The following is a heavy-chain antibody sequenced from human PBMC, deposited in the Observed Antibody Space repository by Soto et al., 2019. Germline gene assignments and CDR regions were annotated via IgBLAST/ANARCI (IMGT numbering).Heavy chain of an antibody. J-gene: IGHJ6*02. D-gene: IGHD3-3*01. CDR3: AKGLVEWLLIVEGMDV. V-gene: IGHV3-30*18. CDR2: ISYDETNK. Sequence: QAQLVESGGGVVQPGRSLRLSCAASGFTFSSYGIHWVRQAPGKGLEWLAVISYDETNKYYADSVKGRFTISRDNSKNTVYLQMNSLRTEDTGVYYCAKGLVEWLLIVEGMDVWGQGTAVTVSS. CDR1: GFTFSSYG.